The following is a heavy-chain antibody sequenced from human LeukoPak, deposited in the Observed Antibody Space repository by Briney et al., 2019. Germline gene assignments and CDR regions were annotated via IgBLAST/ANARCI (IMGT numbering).Heavy chain of an antibody. J-gene: IGHJ4*02. CDR3: ASYYRDY. CDR1: GFTFCSYA. Sequence: GGPLRLSCAASGFTFCSYAMNWVRQAPGKGLEWVSAISGSGGTTYYADSVKGRFTISRNNSKNTLYLQMNSLRAEDTAVYYCASYYRDYWGQGTLVTVSS. D-gene: IGHD3-10*01. CDR2: ISGSGGTT. V-gene: IGHV3-23*01.